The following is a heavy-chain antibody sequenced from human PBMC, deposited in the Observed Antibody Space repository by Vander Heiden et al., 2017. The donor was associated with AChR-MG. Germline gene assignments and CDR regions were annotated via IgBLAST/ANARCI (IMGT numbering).Heavy chain of an antibody. CDR3: ARQGPYCSGGFCYRRFED. CDR1: DFPFGNYA. V-gene: IGHV3-23*01. D-gene: IGHD2-15*01. Sequence: EVHLLESGGALVQPGGSLRLSCQASDFPFGNYAITWHRQAPGKGLEWVSTIGRSGTTTYYATSVKGRFTISRDNSKNILYLQMTSLRVEDTAIYYCARQGPYCSGGFCYRRFEDWGQGTLVSVSS. J-gene: IGHJ4*02. CDR2: IGRSGTTT.